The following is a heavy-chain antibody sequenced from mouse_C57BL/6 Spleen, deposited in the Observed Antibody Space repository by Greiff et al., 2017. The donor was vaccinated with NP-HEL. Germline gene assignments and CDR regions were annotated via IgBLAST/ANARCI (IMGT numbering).Heavy chain of an antibody. CDR3: ARSPRSLYAMDY. Sequence: VQLQQPGAELVMPGASVKLSCKASGYTFTSYWMHWVKQRPGQGLEWIGEIDPSDSYTNYNQKFKGKSTLTVDKSSSTAYMQLSSLTSEDSAVYYCARSPRSLYAMDYWGQGTSVTVSS. CDR2: IDPSDSYT. J-gene: IGHJ4*01. D-gene: IGHD6-1*01. V-gene: IGHV1-69*01. CDR1: GYTFTSYW.